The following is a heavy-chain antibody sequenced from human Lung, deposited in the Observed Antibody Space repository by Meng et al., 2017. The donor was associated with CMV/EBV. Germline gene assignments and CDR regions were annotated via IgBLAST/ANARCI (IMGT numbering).Heavy chain of an antibody. J-gene: IGHJ6*02. CDR1: GYTFTGYY. D-gene: IGHD2-2*01. CDR2: INPNSGGT. V-gene: IGHV1-2*02. Sequence: ASVKVSXKASGYTFTGYYMHWVRQAPGQGLEWMGWINPNSGGTNYAQKFQGRVTMTRDTSISTAYMELSRLRSDDTAVYYCARACSSTSCYPYYYYYYGMDVWGQGNXVSGAS. CDR3: ARACSSTSCYPYYYYYYGMDV.